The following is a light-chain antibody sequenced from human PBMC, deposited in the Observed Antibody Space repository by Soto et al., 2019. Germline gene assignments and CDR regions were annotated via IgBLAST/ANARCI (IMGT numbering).Light chain of an antibody. Sequence: EIVMTQSPATLSVSPGERATLSCRASQSVSSNLAWYQQKPGQAPRLLIYGAFTRATDIPARFSGSGSGTEFTLTISSLQSEDFAVYYCQQHNNWPLWTFGQGTKVESK. CDR1: QSVSSN. V-gene: IGKV3-15*01. J-gene: IGKJ1*01. CDR3: QQHNNWPLWT. CDR2: GAF.